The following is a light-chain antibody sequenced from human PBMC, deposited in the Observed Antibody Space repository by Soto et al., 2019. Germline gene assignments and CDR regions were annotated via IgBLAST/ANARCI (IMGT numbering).Light chain of an antibody. Sequence: QSALTQPASVSGSPGQSITISCSGTRSDIGIFNYVSWYQQHPGKAPKLIIYEVTNRPSGVSDRFSGSKSGNMASLNISGLQADDEADYYCTSYSSNTLGVFGGGTKLTVL. CDR2: EVT. J-gene: IGLJ3*02. CDR1: RSDIGIFNY. CDR3: TSYSSNTLGV. V-gene: IGLV2-14*01.